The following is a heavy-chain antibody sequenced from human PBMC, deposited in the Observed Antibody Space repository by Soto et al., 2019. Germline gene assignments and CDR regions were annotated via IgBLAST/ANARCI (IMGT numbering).Heavy chain of an antibody. CDR1: GFTFSSYG. J-gene: IGHJ6*02. CDR2: ISYDGSNK. CDR3: AKGAYYYDSSGYYYPYYYYGMDV. Sequence: GGSLRLSCAASGFTFSSYGMHWVRQAPGKGLEWVAVISYDGSNKYYADSVKGRFTISRDNSKNTLYLQMNSLRAEDTAVYYCAKGAYYYDSSGYYYPYYYYGMDVWGQGTTVTVSS. V-gene: IGHV3-30*18. D-gene: IGHD3-22*01.